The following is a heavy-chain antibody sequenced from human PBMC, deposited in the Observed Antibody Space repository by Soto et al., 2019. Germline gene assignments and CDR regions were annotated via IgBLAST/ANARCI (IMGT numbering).Heavy chain of an antibody. CDR2: INAGNGNT. CDR1: GYTFTSYA. D-gene: IGHD2-15*01. J-gene: IGHJ4*02. CDR3: ARDGCSGGSCYSFGY. V-gene: IGHV1-3*01. Sequence: ASVKVSCKASGYTFTSYAMHWVRQAPGQRLEWMGWINAGNGNTKYSQKFQGRVTITRDTSASTAYMELSSLRSEDTAVYYCARDGCSGGSCYSFGYWGQGTLVTVSS.